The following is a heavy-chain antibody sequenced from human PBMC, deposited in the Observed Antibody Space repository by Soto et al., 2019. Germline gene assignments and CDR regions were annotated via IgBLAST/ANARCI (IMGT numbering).Heavy chain of an antibody. J-gene: IGHJ4*02. D-gene: IGHD5-12*01. V-gene: IGHV1-3*01. CDR3: ARGIWVATTASYYFDS. CDR1: GYTFSKYA. Sequence: QVQLVQSGPEVKKPGTSVILSCKASGYTFSKYALQWVRQALGQRLEWMGWINAGNGNTKYSENFQGRLTITRDTXAXKAYMDLRSLTSEDTAVYYCARGIWVATTASYYFDSWGQGTQVTVSS. CDR2: INAGNGNT.